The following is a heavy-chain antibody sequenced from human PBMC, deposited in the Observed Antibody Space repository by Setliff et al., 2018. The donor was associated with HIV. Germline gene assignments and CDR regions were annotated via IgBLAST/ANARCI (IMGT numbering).Heavy chain of an antibody. J-gene: IGHJ4*01. V-gene: IGHV1-2*02. Sequence: ASVKVSCKASGYIITGYLIHWVRQAPGQGLEWMGWINPNSGDTKYAQVRDRITISSDTSANTAYMELSNLRSDDTAVYFCVRGALLAAFDFDHWGHGTPVTVSS. CDR2: INPNSGDT. CDR3: VRGALLAAFDFDH. D-gene: IGHD2-8*02. CDR1: GYIITGYL.